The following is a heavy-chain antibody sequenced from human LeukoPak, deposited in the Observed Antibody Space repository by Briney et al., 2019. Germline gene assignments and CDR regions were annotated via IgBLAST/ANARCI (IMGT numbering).Heavy chain of an antibody. CDR1: GFTFSSYA. CDR2: IKQDGSEK. Sequence: GGSLRLSCAASGFTFSSYAMHWVRQAPGKGLEWVANIKQDGSEKYYVDSVKGRFTISRDNAKNSLYLQMNSLRAEDTAVYYCARDRSSGWYGDAFDIWGQGTMVTVSS. J-gene: IGHJ3*02. CDR3: ARDRSSGWYGDAFDI. D-gene: IGHD6-19*01. V-gene: IGHV3-7*01.